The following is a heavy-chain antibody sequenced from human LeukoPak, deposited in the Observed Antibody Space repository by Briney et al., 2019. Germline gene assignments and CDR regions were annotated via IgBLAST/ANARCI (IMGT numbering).Heavy chain of an antibody. CDR2: IYYSGST. CDR3: ASHVVVPAATAFDI. CDR1: GGSISSGGYS. Sequence: SETLSLTCTVSGGSISSGGYSWSWIRQHPGKGLEWIGYIYYSGSTYYNPSLKSRVTISVDTSKNQFSLKLSSVTAADTAVYYCASHVVVPAATAFDIWGQGTMVTVSS. D-gene: IGHD2-2*01. V-gene: IGHV4-31*03. J-gene: IGHJ3*02.